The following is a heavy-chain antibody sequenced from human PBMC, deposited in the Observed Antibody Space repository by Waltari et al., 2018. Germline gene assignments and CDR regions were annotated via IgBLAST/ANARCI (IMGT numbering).Heavy chain of an antibody. J-gene: IGHJ4*02. Sequence: QVQLVQSGAEVKKPGASVKVSCKASGYTFTSYGISWVRQAPGQGLEWMGWVSDYNGNTNYAQKLQGRVTMTTDTSTSTAYMERRSLRSDDTAVYYCARDLPLGYSGYDFDYWGQGTLVTVSS. CDR2: VSDYNGNT. D-gene: IGHD5-12*01. CDR3: ARDLPLGYSGYDFDY. CDR1: GYTFTSYG. V-gene: IGHV1-18*01.